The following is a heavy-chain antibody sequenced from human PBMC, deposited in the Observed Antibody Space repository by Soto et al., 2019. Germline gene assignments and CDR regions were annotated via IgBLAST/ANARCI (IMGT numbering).Heavy chain of an antibody. Sequence: ASVKVSCKASGYTFSSYGINWVRQAPGQGLEWLGWVSPYDGYTNYAQILQGRVSMTTDTSTKTAYMEVRSLRSDDTAVYFCARGGYYDSSGSRNYFYYGMNVWGQGTTVTVSS. CDR3: ARGGYYDSSGSRNYFYYGMNV. V-gene: IGHV1-18*01. CDR1: GYTFSSYG. CDR2: VSPYDGYT. D-gene: IGHD3-22*01. J-gene: IGHJ6*02.